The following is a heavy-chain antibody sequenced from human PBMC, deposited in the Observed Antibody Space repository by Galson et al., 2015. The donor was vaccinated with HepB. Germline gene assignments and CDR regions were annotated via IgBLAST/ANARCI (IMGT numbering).Heavy chain of an antibody. D-gene: IGHD6-13*01. CDR2: TNPNSGGT. Sequence: SVKVSCKASGYTLTGYYMHWVRQAPGQGLEWMGWTNPNSGGTNYAQKFQGWATMTRDTPISTDYMELSRLRSDDTAEYYCARSRAAAGPDYWGQGTLVTVSS. CDR1: GYTLTGYY. J-gene: IGHJ4*02. CDR3: ARSRAAAGPDY. V-gene: IGHV1-2*04.